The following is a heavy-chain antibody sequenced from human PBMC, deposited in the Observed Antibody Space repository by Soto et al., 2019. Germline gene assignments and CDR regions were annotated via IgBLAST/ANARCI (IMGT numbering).Heavy chain of an antibody. CDR2: ISYDGGSK. V-gene: IGHV3-30*14. J-gene: IGHJ4*02. CDR3: ARTEGFSNSLYPD. CDR1: GFTFNTYA. Sequence: QVQLVESGGGVARPGRYLTLSCAASGFTFNTYAMHWVRLPPGKGLEWVAAISYDGGSKYYADSVRDRFTISRDDSKITLYHEMNRLQPEDTAVYYCARTEGFSNSLYPDWGQGTLVPVSS. D-gene: IGHD6-13*01.